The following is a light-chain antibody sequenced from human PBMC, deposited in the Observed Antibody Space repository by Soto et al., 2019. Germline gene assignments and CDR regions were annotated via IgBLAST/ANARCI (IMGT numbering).Light chain of an antibody. V-gene: IGKV3-20*01. CDR2: DAS. J-gene: IGKJ4*01. CDR3: QQYGSSPPGLT. CDR1: QSVGSY. Sequence: EIMLIRSPATLSWSPGGRATVCVRASQSVGSYLAWYQHKPGQAHRLLISDASNRATGIPARFSGSGSETDFTLTISRLEPEDFAVYYCQQYGSSPPGLTFGGGSKVDIK.